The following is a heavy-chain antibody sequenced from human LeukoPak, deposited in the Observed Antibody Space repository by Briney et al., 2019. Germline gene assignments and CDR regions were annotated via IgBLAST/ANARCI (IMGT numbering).Heavy chain of an antibody. CDR2: IYSGGST. J-gene: IGHJ4*02. CDR3: ARIDDSSGYEYDY. D-gene: IGHD3-22*01. V-gene: IGHV3-53*01. CDR1: GFTVSSNY. Sequence: GGSLRLSCAASGFTVSSNYMSWVRQAPGKGLEWVSVIYSGGSTYYADSVEGRFTISRDNSKNTLYLQMNSLRAEDTAVYYCARIDDSSGYEYDYWGQGTLVTVSS.